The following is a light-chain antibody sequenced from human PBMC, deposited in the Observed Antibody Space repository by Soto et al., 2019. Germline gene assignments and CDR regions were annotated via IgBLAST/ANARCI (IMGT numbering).Light chain of an antibody. Sequence: DIQMTQSPSSLSASVGDRVTITCRASQSINSHLNWYQQKPGKPPKLLIHTTSSLQSGVPPRFSGSGTGTDFTLTISSLQPEDFATYYCQQCDSTPQTFGGGTKVEI. J-gene: IGKJ4*01. CDR3: QQCDSTPQT. CDR1: QSINSH. CDR2: TTS. V-gene: IGKV1-39*01.